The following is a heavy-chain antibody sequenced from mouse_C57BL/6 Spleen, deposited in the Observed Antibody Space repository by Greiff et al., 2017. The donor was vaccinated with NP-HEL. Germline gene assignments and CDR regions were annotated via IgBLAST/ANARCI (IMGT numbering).Heavy chain of an antibody. CDR2: ISDGGSYT. CDR3: ARVYWYFDV. Sequence: DVMLVESGGGLVKPGGSLKLSCAASGFTFSSYAMSWVRQTPEKRLEWVATISDGGSYTYYPDNVKGRFTISRDNAKNNLYLQMSHLKSEDTAMYYCARVYWYFDVWGTGTTVTVSS. J-gene: IGHJ1*03. CDR1: GFTFSSYA. V-gene: IGHV5-4*03.